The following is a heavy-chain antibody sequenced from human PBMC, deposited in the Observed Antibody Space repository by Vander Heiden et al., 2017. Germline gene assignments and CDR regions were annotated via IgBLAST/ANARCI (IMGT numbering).Heavy chain of an antibody. D-gene: IGHD5-18*01. CDR2: FSYSGTT. J-gene: IGHJ4*02. V-gene: IGHV4-39*02. CDR1: GGSISSSTYH. CDR3: ARDNYGYDYFDY. Sequence: QLHLQESGPGLVKPSETLSFTCSVSGGSISSSTYHWGWIRQAPVKGLEWIGSFSYSGTTFYNPSLKSRVTISVDTSKNQFSLKLNSVTAADTAVYYCARDNYGYDYFDYWGQGTLVTVSS.